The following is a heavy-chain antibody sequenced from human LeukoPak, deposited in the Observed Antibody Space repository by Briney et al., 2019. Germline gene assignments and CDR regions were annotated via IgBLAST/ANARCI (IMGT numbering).Heavy chain of an antibody. Sequence: GGSLRPSCAASGFTFSSYDMHWVRQATGKGLEWVSAIGTAGDTYYPGSVKGRFTISRENAKNSLYLQMNSLRAGDTAVYYCARAPSSYGSGSWTYGMDVWGQGTTVTVSS. V-gene: IGHV3-13*01. CDR2: IGTAGDT. D-gene: IGHD3-10*01. CDR1: GFTFSSYD. J-gene: IGHJ6*02. CDR3: ARAPSSYGSGSWTYGMDV.